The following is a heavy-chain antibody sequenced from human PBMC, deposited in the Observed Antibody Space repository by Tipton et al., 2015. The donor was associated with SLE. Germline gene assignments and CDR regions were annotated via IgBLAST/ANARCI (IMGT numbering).Heavy chain of an antibody. CDR2: IRSSGSTI. D-gene: IGHD2-2*03. CDR1: GFTLTGYE. J-gene: IGHJ3*02. CDR3: AGSLDSIDAPDAFDI. Sequence: LSLTCAASGFTLTGYEMNWVRQAPGKGLEWVSYIRSSGSTIYYANSVKGRFTISRDNAKNSLYLQMNSLRVEDTAVYYCAGSLDSIDAPDAFDIWGQGTMVIVSS. V-gene: IGHV3-48*03.